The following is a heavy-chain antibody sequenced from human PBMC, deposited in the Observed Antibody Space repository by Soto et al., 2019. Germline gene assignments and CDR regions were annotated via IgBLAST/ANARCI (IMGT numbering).Heavy chain of an antibody. CDR3: AHTYDDYFFDY. J-gene: IGHJ4*02. CDR2: IYWNDDK. D-gene: IGHD4-17*01. V-gene: IGHV2-5*01. Sequence: QITLKESGPTLVKPTQTLTLTCTFSGFSLSTSGVGVGGVRQGPGKALEWLALIYWNDDKRYSPSLKSRLTITNDTSKNQVVLTMTNMDPVDTATYYCAHTYDDYFFDYWGQGTLVTVSS. CDR1: GFSLSTSGVG.